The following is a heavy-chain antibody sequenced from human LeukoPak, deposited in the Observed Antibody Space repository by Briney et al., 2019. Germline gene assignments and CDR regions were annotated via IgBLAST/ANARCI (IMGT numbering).Heavy chain of an antibody. D-gene: IGHD3-16*02. J-gene: IGHJ5*02. CDR3: ARDKSYDYVWGSYRHNNWFDP. CDR1: GGSLRSYY. V-gene: IGHV4-4*07. Sequence: PSETLSLTCSVSGGSLRSYYWMCMRQPTGEGLEWIGRIYTSGRTNYNPSLKRRVTMSVDTSKNQFSLKLSSVTAADTAVYYCARDKSYDYVWGSYRHNNWFDPWGQGTLVTVSS. CDR2: IYTSGRT.